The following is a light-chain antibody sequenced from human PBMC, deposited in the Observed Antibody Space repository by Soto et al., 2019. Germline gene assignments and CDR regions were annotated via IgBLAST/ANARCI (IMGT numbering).Light chain of an antibody. V-gene: IGLV1-44*01. CDR1: SSNIGINT. Sequence: QPVLTRPPSTSGTPGQRVSISCSGGSSNIGINTVTWYQQLPGTAPKLLIYNNIQRPSGVPDRISGSKSGTSAYLAISGLQSEDEADYFCATWDDSLHGLVFGGGTKLTVL. J-gene: IGLJ2*01. CDR2: NNI. CDR3: ATWDDSLHGLV.